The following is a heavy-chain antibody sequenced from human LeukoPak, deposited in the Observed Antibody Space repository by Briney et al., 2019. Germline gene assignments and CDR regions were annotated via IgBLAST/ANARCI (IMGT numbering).Heavy chain of an antibody. CDR2: IQSDGSGA. CDR1: GFTFRNYA. V-gene: IGHV3-74*03. Sequence: GGPLRLSCVASGFTFRNYAMYWVRQAGGMGLVWVSRIQSDGSGAMYADSVMGRFTISRDNTKNTVYLQMDSLTAEDTAVYYCARAQVGAPTDYWGPGTLITVSS. J-gene: IGHJ4*02. CDR3: ARAQVGAPTDY. D-gene: IGHD1-26*01.